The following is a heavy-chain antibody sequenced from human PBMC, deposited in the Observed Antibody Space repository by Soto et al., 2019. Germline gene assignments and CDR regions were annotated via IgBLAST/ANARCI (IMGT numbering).Heavy chain of an antibody. CDR2: IYYSATT. V-gene: IGHV4-59*01. D-gene: IGHD6-19*01. CDR1: GGSTSGFY. Sequence: SETLSLTCAVSGGSTSGFYWSWIRQPPGKGLEWIASIYYSATTKYYNPSLKSRVTMSVDTSKNQFSLKLGSVTAADTAVYFCARGPAYIDGWRTFDVWGRGILVTVSS. J-gene: IGHJ4*02. CDR3: ARGPAYIDGWRTFDV.